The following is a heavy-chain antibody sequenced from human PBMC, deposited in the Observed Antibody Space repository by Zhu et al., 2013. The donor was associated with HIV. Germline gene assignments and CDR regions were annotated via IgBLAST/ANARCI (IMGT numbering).Heavy chain of an antibody. CDR3: ARDCSGGGCYLDTYYYAMDV. CDR2: INPYNGNT. D-gene: IGHD2-15*01. CDR1: GYTFNAYF. J-gene: IGHJ6*02. V-gene: IGHV1-2*02. Sequence: QVQLVQSGTELKMPGASVKVSCNTSGYTFNAYFIHWVRQARGQGLEWVGWINPYNGNTKYSQKFQGRVTLTRDTSTSTAYMELSSLHSDDTAMYYCARDCSGGGCYLDTYYYAMDVWGQGTTVIVS.